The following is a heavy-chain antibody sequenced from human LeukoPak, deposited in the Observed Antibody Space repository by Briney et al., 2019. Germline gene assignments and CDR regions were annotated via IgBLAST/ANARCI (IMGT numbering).Heavy chain of an antibody. CDR2: ITSKSTTI. J-gene: IGHJ4*02. D-gene: IGHD2-15*01. V-gene: IGHV3-48*01. Sequence: GGSLRLSCAASGFTFNIHSMDWVRQAPGRGLEWVSKITSKSTTIYYADSVTGRFTISRDNARNSLYLQMNSLRAEDTAVYYCARERGYCAGESCYGFDYWGQGILVTVSS. CDR1: GFTFNIHS. CDR3: ARERGYCAGESCYGFDY.